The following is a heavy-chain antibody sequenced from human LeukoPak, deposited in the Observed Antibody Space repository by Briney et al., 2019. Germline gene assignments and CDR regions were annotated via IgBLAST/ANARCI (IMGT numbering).Heavy chain of an antibody. D-gene: IGHD4-4*01. CDR1: GFTFSSYW. V-gene: IGHV3-15*01. CDR2: IKSKTDGGTT. CDR3: TTLYSNYVIASNSFAP. Sequence: KSGGSLRLSCAASGFTFSSYWMSWVRQAPGKGLEWVGRIKSKTDGGTTDYAATVKGRFTISRDDSKNTLYLQMNSLKTEDTAVYYCTTLYSNYVIASNSFAPWGQGTLVTVSS. J-gene: IGHJ5*02.